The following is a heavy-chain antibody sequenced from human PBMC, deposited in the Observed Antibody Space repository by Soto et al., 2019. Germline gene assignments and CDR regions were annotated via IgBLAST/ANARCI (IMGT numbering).Heavy chain of an antibody. Sequence: QVHLVQSGAEVKKPGASVKVSCKASGYTFTTYGIAWVRQAPGQGLEWMGWISAYNANTDYARRLQGRVTITTDTSTSTAHMELRSLRSDDTAVYYCARGRYIDYWGQGTMVTFSS. CDR1: GYTFTTYG. CDR2: ISAYNANT. V-gene: IGHV1-18*01. D-gene: IGHD1-26*01. CDR3: ARGRYIDY. J-gene: IGHJ4*02.